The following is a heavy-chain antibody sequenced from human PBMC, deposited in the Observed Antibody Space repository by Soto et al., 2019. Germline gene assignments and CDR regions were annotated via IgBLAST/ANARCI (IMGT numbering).Heavy chain of an antibody. J-gene: IGHJ6*02. CDR3: ARDHLILPAHDFFYGSDV. D-gene: IGHD2-21*02. V-gene: IGHV3-7*03. Sequence: GGSLRLSCEVSGFTFSMYSMSWVRQSPGKGLEWVAKIPQDGVDGHYADSVKGRFTISKDNGKNSLYLQLNNLRAEDTAVYYCARDHLILPAHDFFYGSDVWGRGATVTVSS. CDR1: GFTFSMYS. CDR2: IPQDGVDG.